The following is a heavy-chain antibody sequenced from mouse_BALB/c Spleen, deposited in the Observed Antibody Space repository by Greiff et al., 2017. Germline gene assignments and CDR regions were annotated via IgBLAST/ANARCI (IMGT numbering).Heavy chain of an antibody. D-gene: IGHD1-1*02. CDR2: IYPGDGDT. J-gene: IGHJ2*01. CDR1: GYTFTSYW. CDR3: ASLYGYVDY. V-gene: IGHV1-87*01. Sequence: LQESGAELARPGASVKLSCKASGYTFTSYWMQWVKQRPGQGLEWIGAIYPGDGDTRYTQKFKGKATLTADKSSSTAYMQLSSLASEDSAVYYCASLYGYVDYWGQGTTLTVSS.